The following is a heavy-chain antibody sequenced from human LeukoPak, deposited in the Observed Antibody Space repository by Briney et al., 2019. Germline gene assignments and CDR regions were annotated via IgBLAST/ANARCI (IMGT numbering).Heavy chain of an antibody. CDR1: GYSFTSYW. CDR2: IYPGDSDT. V-gene: IGHV5-51*01. D-gene: IGHD4-17*01. J-gene: IGHJ3*02. Sequence: GESLKISCKGSGYSFTSYWIGWVRHMPGKGLEWMGIIYPGDSDTRYSPSFQGQVTISADKSISTAYLQWSSLKASDTAMYYCARSSDYGDYVVPFDIWGQGTMVTASS. CDR3: ARSSDYGDYVVPFDI.